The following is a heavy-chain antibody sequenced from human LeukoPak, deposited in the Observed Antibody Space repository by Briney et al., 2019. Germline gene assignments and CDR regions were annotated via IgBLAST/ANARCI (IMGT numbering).Heavy chain of an antibody. CDR3: AKGPSSLPAPGYYFDY. Sequence: GRSLRLSCAASGFTFSSYGMHWVRQAPGTGLEWVSTISGSGGNTYYADSVKGRFTISRDNSKITLYLQMNSLRAEDTAVYYCAKGPSSLPAPGYYFDYWGQGTLVTVSS. CDR2: ISGSGGNT. J-gene: IGHJ4*02. CDR1: GFTFSSYG. D-gene: IGHD6-13*01. V-gene: IGHV3-23*01.